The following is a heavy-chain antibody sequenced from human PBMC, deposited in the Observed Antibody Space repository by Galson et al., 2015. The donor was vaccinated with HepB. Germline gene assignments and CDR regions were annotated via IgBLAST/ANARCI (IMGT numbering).Heavy chain of an antibody. V-gene: IGHV1-69*13. Sequence: SVKVSCKASGGTFSSYAISWVRQAPGQGLEWMGGIIPIFGTANYAQKFQGRVTITADESTSTAYMELSSLRSEDTAVYYCARVERDGYSLDYWGQGTLVTVSS. CDR2: IIPIFGTA. CDR3: ARVERDGYSLDY. D-gene: IGHD5-24*01. CDR1: GGTFSSYA. J-gene: IGHJ4*02.